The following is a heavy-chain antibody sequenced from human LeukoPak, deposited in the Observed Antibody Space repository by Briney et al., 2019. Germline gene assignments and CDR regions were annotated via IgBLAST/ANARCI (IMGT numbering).Heavy chain of an antibody. D-gene: IGHD3-22*01. J-gene: IGHJ4*02. CDR2: INPGNIT. V-gene: IGHV3-74*01. Sequence: PGGSLRLSCAASGFTFSSSFMDWVRQVPGKGLAWVSRINPGNITTYADSVKGRFTISRDNAKNTLYLQMNSLRAEDTAVYYCARPFYFDSIDIWGQGTLVAVSS. CDR1: GFTFSSSF. CDR3: ARPFYFDSIDI.